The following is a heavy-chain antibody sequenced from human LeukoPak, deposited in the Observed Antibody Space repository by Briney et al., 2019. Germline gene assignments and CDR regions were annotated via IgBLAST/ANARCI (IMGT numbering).Heavy chain of an antibody. D-gene: IGHD3-10*01. V-gene: IGHV4-59*11. CDR3: ARAWTNMVRGVYYFDY. CDR2: IYYSGST. CDR1: GGSISSHY. J-gene: IGHJ4*02. Sequence: SETLSLTCTVSGGSISSHYWSWIRQPPGKGLEWIGYIYYSGSTNYNPSLKSRVTISVDTSKNQFSLKLSSVTAADTAVYYCARAWTNMVRGVYYFDYWGQGNLVTVSS.